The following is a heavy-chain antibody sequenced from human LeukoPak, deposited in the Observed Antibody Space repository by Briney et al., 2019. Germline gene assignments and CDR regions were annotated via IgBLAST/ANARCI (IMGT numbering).Heavy chain of an antibody. D-gene: IGHD2-15*01. J-gene: IGHJ4*02. V-gene: IGHV3-23*01. Sequence: GGSLRLSCAASGFTFSSDAMSWVRQAPGKGLEGVSAISGSGGSTYYADSVKGRFTISRDNSKNTLYLQMNSLRAEDTAVYYCAKIYCSGGSCSDYWGQGTLVTVSS. CDR2: ISGSGGST. CDR3: AKIYCSGGSCSDY. CDR1: GFTFSSDA.